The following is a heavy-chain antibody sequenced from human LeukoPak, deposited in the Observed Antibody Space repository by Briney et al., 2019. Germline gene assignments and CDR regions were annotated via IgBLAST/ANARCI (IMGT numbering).Heavy chain of an antibody. CDR2: IWYDGGNK. CDR1: GFTFSSYG. V-gene: IGHV3-33*01. J-gene: IGHJ4*02. CDR3: ARGESYYDSSCLFDY. Sequence: GGSLRLSCAASGFTFSSYGMHWVRQAPVKVLEWVAVIWYDGGNKYYADSVKGRFTISRDNSKNTLYLQMNSLRAEDTAVYYSARGESYYDSSCLFDYWGQGTLVTVSS. D-gene: IGHD3-22*01.